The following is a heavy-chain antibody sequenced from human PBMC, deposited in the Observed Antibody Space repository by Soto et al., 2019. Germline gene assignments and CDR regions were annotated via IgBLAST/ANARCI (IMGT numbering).Heavy chain of an antibody. CDR1: GYTFTSYG. V-gene: IGHV1-18*01. D-gene: IGHD6-19*01. J-gene: IGHJ6*03. CDR3: ARASSWLIDPRSGAVAGNYYYYMDV. Sequence: ASVKVSCKASGYTFTSYGISWVRQAPGQGLEWMGWISAYNGNTNYAQKLQGRVTMTTDTSTSTDYMEMRSLRSDDTAVYYCARASSWLIDPRSGAVAGNYYYYMDVWGKGTTVTVSS. CDR2: ISAYNGNT.